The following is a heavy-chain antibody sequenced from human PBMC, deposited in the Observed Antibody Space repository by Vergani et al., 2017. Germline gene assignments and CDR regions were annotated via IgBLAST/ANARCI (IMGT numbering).Heavy chain of an antibody. CDR3: AKLGVEYNYPYYYYYMDV. D-gene: IGHD1-20*01. Sequence: QVQLVQSGGGVVQPGRSLRLSCAASGFTFSSYGMHWVRQAPGKGLEWVAVISYDGSNKYYADSVKGRFTISRDNSKNTLYLQMNSLRAEDTAVYYCAKLGVEYNYPYYYYYMDVWGKGTTVTVSS. CDR2: ISYDGSNK. CDR1: GFTFSSYG. J-gene: IGHJ6*03. V-gene: IGHV3-30*18.